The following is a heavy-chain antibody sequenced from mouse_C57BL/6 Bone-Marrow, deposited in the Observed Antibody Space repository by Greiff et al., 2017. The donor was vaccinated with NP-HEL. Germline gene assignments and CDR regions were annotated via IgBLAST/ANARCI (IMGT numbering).Heavy chain of an antibody. V-gene: IGHV2-3*01. CDR3: AKPLGSSLYWYFDV. CDR2: IWGYGST. Sequence: QVQLQQSGPGLVAPSQSLSITCPVSGFSLTSYGVSWVRQPPGKGLEWLGVIWGYGSTNYPSALISRLSIIKDNSKSQVFLKLNSLQTDDTATYYCAKPLGSSLYWYFDVWGTGTTVTVSS. D-gene: IGHD1-1*01. J-gene: IGHJ1*03. CDR1: GFSLTSYG.